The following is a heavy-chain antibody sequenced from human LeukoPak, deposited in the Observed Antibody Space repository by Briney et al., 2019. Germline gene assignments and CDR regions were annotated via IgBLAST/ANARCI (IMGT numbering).Heavy chain of an antibody. Sequence: SETLSLTCTVSGGSISSGTYHWSWIRQPPGKGLEWIGYIYYSGSTNYNPSLKSRVTISVDTSKNQFSLKLSSVTAADTAVYYCARCPSAVAGSKYYYYYYMDVWGKGTTVTISS. V-gene: IGHV4-61*01. D-gene: IGHD6-19*01. CDR2: IYYSGST. CDR1: GGSISSGTYH. CDR3: ARCPSAVAGSKYYYYYYMDV. J-gene: IGHJ6*03.